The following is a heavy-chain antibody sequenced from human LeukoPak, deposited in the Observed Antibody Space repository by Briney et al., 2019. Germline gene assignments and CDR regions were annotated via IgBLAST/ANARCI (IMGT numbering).Heavy chain of an antibody. CDR1: GFTFSSYA. CDR2: ISYDGSNK. D-gene: IGHD5-18*01. CDR3: ARPGNSYGYIYDAFDI. Sequence: GRSLRLSCAASGFTFSSYAMHWVRQAPGKGLEWVAVISYDGSNKYYADSVKGRFTISRDNSKNTLYLQMNSLRAEDTAVYYCARPGNSYGYIYDAFDIWGQGTMVTVSS. J-gene: IGHJ3*02. V-gene: IGHV3-30-3*01.